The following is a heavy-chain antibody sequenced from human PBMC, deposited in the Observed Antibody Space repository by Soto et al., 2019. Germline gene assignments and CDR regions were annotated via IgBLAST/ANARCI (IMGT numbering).Heavy chain of an antibody. J-gene: IGHJ3*02. Sequence: QLQVQESGPGLVKPSETLSLTCTVSGGSISSIADFWGWIRQPPGKGLEWIGNIYYTGRTSYNPSLKSRITISMDTSKNRFSLKLSSVTAADTSVYFCARIYSGYDDAGAFDIWGQGTMVTVSS. D-gene: IGHD5-12*01. CDR1: GGSISSIADF. CDR2: IYYTGRT. V-gene: IGHV4-39*01. CDR3: ARIYSGYDDAGAFDI.